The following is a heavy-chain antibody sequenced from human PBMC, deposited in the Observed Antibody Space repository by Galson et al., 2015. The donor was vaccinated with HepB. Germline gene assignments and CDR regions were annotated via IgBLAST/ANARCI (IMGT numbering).Heavy chain of an antibody. V-gene: IGHV4-61*02. J-gene: IGHJ5*02. CDR3: ARDQRGYFSGSGNRNWFDP. Sequence: TLSLTCTVSGGSVSSGNYYWSWIRQPAGKGLEWIGRIYTSGSTNYNPSLKSRVTISVDTSKNQFSLKVNSVTAADTAVYYCARDQRGYFSGSGNRNWFDPWGQGTLVTVSS. D-gene: IGHD3-10*01. CDR1: GGSVSSGNYY. CDR2: IYTSGST.